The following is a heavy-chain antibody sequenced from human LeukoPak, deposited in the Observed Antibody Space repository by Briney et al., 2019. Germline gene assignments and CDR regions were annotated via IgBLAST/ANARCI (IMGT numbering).Heavy chain of an antibody. V-gene: IGHV4-59*01. D-gene: IGHD7-27*01. CDR1: GGSISSYY. J-gene: IGHJ3*02. Sequence: SETLSLTCTVSGGSISSYYWSWIRQPPGKGLEWIGYIYYSGSTNYNPSLKSRVTISVDTSKNQFSPKLSSVTAADTAVYYCARDPRKAGDHDAFDIWGQGTMVTVSS. CDR2: IYYSGST. CDR3: ARDPRKAGDHDAFDI.